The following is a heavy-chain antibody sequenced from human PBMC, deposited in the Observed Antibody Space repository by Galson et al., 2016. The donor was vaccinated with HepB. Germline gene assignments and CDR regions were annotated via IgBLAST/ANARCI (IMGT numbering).Heavy chain of an antibody. CDR2: ISSSSSYI. CDR1: GFTFSSYS. D-gene: IGHD1-26*01. CDR3: ARGDRVGAIVDY. J-gene: IGHJ4*02. V-gene: IGHV3-21*01. Sequence: SLKLSCAASGFTFSSYSMNWVRQAPGKGLEWVSSISSSSSYIYYANSVKGRFTIHRDNAKNTLYLKMTSLRAEDTAVYYCARGDRVGAIVDYWGQGTLVTVSS.